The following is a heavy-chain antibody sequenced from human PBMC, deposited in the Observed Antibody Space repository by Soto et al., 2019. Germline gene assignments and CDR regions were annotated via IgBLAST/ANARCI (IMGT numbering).Heavy chain of an antibody. D-gene: IGHD4-17*01. V-gene: IGHV3-23*01. CDR1: GFTFDSYA. J-gene: IGHJ4*02. CDR3: AKDPMTTVSITFGY. CDR2: ITGSGGNT. Sequence: PGGSLRLSCAASGFTFDSYAMSWVRQAPGKGLEWVSAITGSGGNTYYADSVKGRFTISRDNSKSTLYLQMSSLGAEDTAVYYCAKDPMTTVSITFGYWGQGTLVTVSS.